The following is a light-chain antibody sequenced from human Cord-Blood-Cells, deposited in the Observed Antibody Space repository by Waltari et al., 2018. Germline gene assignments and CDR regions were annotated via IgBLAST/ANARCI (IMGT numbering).Light chain of an antibody. CDR1: SLRSYY. CDR2: GKH. CDR3: NSRDSSGNHLVV. Sequence: SSELTQDPAVSVALGQTVRITCQGDSLRSYYASWYQQKPGQAPVLVIYGKHTRPSGIPDRFSGSSSGNTASLTITGAQAEDEADYYCNSRDSSGNHLVVFGGGTKLTVL. J-gene: IGLJ2*01. V-gene: IGLV3-19*01.